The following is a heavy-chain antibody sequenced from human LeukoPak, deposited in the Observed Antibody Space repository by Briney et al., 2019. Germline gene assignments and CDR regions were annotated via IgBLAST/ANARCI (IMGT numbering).Heavy chain of an antibody. J-gene: IGHJ5*02. CDR3: ARGQYVFVLGKYTWFDP. CDR1: GGSFSGYY. Sequence: SETLSPTCAVDGGSFSGYYWSWIRQPPGKGLEWIGEINHSGSTNYNPSLKSRVTISVDTSKNQFSLKLSSVTAADTAVYYCARGQYVFVLGKYTWFDPWGQGTLVTVSS. D-gene: IGHD3-10*02. V-gene: IGHV4-34*01. CDR2: INHSGST.